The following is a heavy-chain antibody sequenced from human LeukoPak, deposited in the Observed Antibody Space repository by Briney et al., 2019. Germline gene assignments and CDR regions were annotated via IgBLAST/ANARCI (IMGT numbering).Heavy chain of an antibody. V-gene: IGHV4-59*01. CDR1: GGSISSFY. J-gene: IGHJ4*02. D-gene: IGHD2-15*01. CDR2: IYYSGST. CDR3: GRDVGGGPFFDY. Sequence: SETLSLTCTVSGGSISSFYWGWIRQPPGKGLEWIGYIYYSGSTDYNPSLKSRVTISVDTSKNQFSLKLSSVTAADTAVYYCGRDVGGGPFFDYWGQGTLVTVSS.